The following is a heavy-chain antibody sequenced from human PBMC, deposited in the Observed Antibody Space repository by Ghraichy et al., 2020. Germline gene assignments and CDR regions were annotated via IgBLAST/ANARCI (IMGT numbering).Heavy chain of an antibody. CDR3: ARATTMIVVVIENWFDP. J-gene: IGHJ5*02. CDR2: INPNSGGT. Sequence: ASVKVSCKASGYTFTGYYMHWVRQAPGQGLEWMGWINPNSGGTNYAQKFQGRVTMTRDTSISTAYMELSRLRSDDTAVYYCARATTMIVVVIENWFDPWGQGTLVTVSS. D-gene: IGHD3-22*01. CDR1: GYTFTGYY. V-gene: IGHV1-2*02.